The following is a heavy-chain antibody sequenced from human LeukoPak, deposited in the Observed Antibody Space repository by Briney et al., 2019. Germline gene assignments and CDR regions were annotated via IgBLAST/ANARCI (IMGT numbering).Heavy chain of an antibody. CDR3: ARVGTMIGFWFDP. V-gene: IGHV1-46*01. D-gene: IGHD3-22*01. J-gene: IGHJ5*02. CDR2: INPSGGST. CDR1: GYTFTGYY. Sequence: ASVKVSCKASGYTFTGYYMHWVRQAPGQGLEWMGIINPSGGSTSYAQKFQGRVTMTRDTSTSTVYMELSSLRSEDTAVYYCARVGTMIGFWFDPWGQGTLVTVSS.